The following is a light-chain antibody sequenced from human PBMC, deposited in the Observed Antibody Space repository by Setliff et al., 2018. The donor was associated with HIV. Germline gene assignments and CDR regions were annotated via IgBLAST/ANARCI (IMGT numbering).Light chain of an antibody. CDR2: YVS. CDR3: CSHAGRFTWV. CDR1: SSDVGGYNH. Sequence: QSALTQPRSVSGSPGQSVAISCTGSSSDVGGYNHVSWYQHHPGKDPKLIIYYVSERLSGVPDRFSGSKSGNTASLTISGLQTEDEADYYCCSHAGRFTWVFGGGTKGTVL. J-gene: IGLJ3*02. V-gene: IGLV2-11*01.